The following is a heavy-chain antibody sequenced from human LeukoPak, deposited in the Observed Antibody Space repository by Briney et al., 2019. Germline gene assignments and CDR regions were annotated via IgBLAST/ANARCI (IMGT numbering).Heavy chain of an antibody. J-gene: IGHJ6*02. CDR3: ARESRTQCSGGSCYSYYYYYYGMDV. Sequence: SETLSLTCTVSGGSISSSSYYWGWIRQPPGKGLEWIGSIYYSGSTYYNPSLKSRVTISVDTSKNQFSLKLSSVTAADTAVYYCARESRTQCSGGSCYSYYYYYYGMDVWGQGTTVTVSS. D-gene: IGHD2-15*01. CDR2: IYYSGST. CDR1: GGSISSSSYY. V-gene: IGHV4-39*07.